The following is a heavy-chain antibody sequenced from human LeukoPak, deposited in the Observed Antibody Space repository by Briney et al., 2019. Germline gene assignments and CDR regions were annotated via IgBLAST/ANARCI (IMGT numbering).Heavy chain of an antibody. Sequence: GGSLRLSCAASGFTFINAWMSWVRQVPGKGLEWVGRIKSKTDGGTTDYAAPVKGRFTISRDDSKNTLYLQMNSLKTEDTAIYYCANHYRGAFDYWGQGTLVTVSS. J-gene: IGHJ4*02. CDR3: ANHYRGAFDY. D-gene: IGHD4-11*01. CDR1: GFTFINAW. V-gene: IGHV3-15*01. CDR2: IKSKTDGGTT.